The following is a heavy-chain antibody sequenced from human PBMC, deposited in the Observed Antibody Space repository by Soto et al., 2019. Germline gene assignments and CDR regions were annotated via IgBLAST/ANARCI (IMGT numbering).Heavy chain of an antibody. CDR3: ARDSGKQLVRRGFYYYYMDV. D-gene: IGHD6-6*01. J-gene: IGHJ6*03. CDR1: GVTFSSFS. Sequence: EVQLVESGGGLVKPGGSLRLSCAASGVTFSSFSFNWVRQAPGKGLEWVSFILSSSGSIFYADSVKGRFTISRDNAKNSLYLQMNSLKDEDTAVYYCARDSGKQLVRRGFYYYYMDVWGKGTTVTVSS. V-gene: IGHV3-21*01. CDR2: ILSSSGSI.